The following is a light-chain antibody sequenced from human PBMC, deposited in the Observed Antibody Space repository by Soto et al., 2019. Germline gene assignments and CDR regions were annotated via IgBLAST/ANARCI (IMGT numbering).Light chain of an antibody. Sequence: EIVLTQSPATLSLSPGDRAALSCGASQSVNNDFLAWYQQIPGQPPRLLIYGASSRASGIQARVRGSGSGTDFTLTISRLEPEDFAVDYFQQYGDSPYTFGQGTKLQIK. CDR2: GAS. V-gene: IGKV3-20*01. CDR1: QSVNNDF. J-gene: IGKJ2*01. CDR3: QQYGDSPYT.